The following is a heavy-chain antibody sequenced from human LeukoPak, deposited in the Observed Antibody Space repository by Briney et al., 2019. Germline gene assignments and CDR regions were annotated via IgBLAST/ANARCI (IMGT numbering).Heavy chain of an antibody. D-gene: IGHD3-22*01. J-gene: IGHJ4*02. CDR1: GFTFSSYA. V-gene: IGHV3-30*04. CDR2: ISYDGSNK. Sequence: GGSLRLSCAASGFTFSSYAMHWVRQAPGKGLEWVAVISYDGSNKYYADSVKGRFTISRDNAKNSLYMQMNSLRDEDTAVYYCARGLVSYYYDSNEYYWGQGTLVTVSS. CDR3: ARGLVSYYYDSNEYY.